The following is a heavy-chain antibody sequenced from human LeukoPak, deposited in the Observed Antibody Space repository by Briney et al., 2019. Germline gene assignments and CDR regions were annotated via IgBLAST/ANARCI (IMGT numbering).Heavy chain of an antibody. CDR2: ISTSGDST. CDR1: GFAFLAYN. J-gene: IGHJ3*02. D-gene: IGHD4-17*01. CDR3: VRASYGDYDALDI. V-gene: IGHV3-64*01. Sequence: GGSLRLSCAASGFAFLAYNMHWVRQAPGEGLEYVSGISTSGDSTNYANSVKGRFTISRDNSRNTLYLQMDNLRAEDMAVYHCVRASYGDYDALDIWGQGTLVTVSS.